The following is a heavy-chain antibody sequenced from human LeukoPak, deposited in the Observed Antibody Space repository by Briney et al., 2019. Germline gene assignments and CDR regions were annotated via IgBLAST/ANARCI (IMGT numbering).Heavy chain of an antibody. V-gene: IGHV4-59*01. CDR1: GGSISSYY. J-gene: IGHJ5*02. Sequence: SETLSLTCTVSGGSISSYYWSWIRQPPGKGLEWIGYIYYSGSTNYNPSLKSRVTISVDTSKNQFSLKLSSVTAADTAVYYCARDRGSSGSHSWFDPWGQGTLVTVSS. CDR3: ARDRGSSGSHSWFDP. CDR2: IYYSGST. D-gene: IGHD1-26*01.